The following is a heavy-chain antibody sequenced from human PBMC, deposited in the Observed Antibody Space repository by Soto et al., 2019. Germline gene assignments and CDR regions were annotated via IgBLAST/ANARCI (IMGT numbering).Heavy chain of an antibody. D-gene: IGHD6-6*01. CDR3: ATACVAARAYFDY. CDR2: INPSGGST. V-gene: IGHV1-46*03. J-gene: IGHJ4*02. CDR1: GDTFTSYY. Sequence: QVQLVQSGAEVKKPGASVKVSCKASGDTFTSYYMHWVRQAPGQGLEWMGIINPSGGSTSYAQKFQGRVTMTRDTSTSTVYMELSSLRSEDTAVYYCATACVAARAYFDYWGQATLVTVSS.